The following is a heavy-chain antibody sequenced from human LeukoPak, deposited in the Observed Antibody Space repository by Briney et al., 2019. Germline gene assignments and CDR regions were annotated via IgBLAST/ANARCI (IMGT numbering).Heavy chain of an antibody. CDR3: AKGGYDYVEIGYFDY. Sequence: GGSLRLSCAASGFTFSDSWISWVRQAPGKGLEWVSVIIGSSGSTFYADSVKGRFTISRDNSKNTLYLQMNSLRAEDTAVYYCAKGGYDYVEIGYFDYWGQGTLVTVSS. J-gene: IGHJ4*02. CDR2: IIGSSGST. CDR1: GFTFSDSW. D-gene: IGHD5-12*01. V-gene: IGHV3-23*01.